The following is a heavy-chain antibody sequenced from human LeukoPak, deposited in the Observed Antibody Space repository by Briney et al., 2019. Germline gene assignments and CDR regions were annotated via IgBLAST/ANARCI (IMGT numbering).Heavy chain of an antibody. D-gene: IGHD3-16*01. J-gene: IGHJ4*02. Sequence: SETLSLTCAVYGGSFSGYYWSWIRQPPGKGLEWIGEINHSGSTNYNPSLKSRVTISVDTSKNQFSLKLSSVTAADTAVYYCARHQALARFDYWGQGTLVTVSS. CDR3: ARHQALARFDY. V-gene: IGHV4-34*01. CDR2: INHSGST. CDR1: GGSFSGYY.